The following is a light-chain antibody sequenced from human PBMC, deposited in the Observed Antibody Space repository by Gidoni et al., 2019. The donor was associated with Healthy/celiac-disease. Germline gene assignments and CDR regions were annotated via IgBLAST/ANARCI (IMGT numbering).Light chain of an antibody. V-gene: IGKV1-39*01. CDR3: QQSYSTPPT. CDR2: AAS. J-gene: IGKJ1*01. CDR1: QSISSY. Sequence: DIQLPQSPSSLSASVGDRVTITCRASQSISSYLNWYQQKPGKAPKLLIYAASSLQSGVPSRFSGSGSGTDCTLTISSLQPEDFATYYCQQSYSTPPTFGQGTKVEIK.